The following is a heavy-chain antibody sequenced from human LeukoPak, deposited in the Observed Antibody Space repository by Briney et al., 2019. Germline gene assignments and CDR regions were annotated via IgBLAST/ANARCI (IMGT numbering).Heavy chain of an antibody. J-gene: IGHJ6*02. CDR2: IKSKTDGGTI. D-gene: IGHD6-19*01. V-gene: IGHV3-15*01. Sequence: GGSLRLSCAASGFTFNNAWMSWVRQAPVKGLEWVGRIKSKTDGGTIDYAAPVKGRFTIARDDSKNTLYLQMNSLKTEDTAVYYCTTATRSSWDVWGQGTTVTVSS. CDR3: TTATRSSWDV. CDR1: GFTFNNAW.